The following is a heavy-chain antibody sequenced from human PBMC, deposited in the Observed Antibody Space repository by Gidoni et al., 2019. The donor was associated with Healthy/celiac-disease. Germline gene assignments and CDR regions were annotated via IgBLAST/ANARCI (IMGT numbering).Heavy chain of an antibody. J-gene: IGHJ4*02. CDR1: GFTFDDYA. CDR3: AKDTRGVTIFGVVPDY. CDR2: ISWNSGSI. V-gene: IGHV3-9*01. Sequence: EVQLVESGGGLVQPGRSLRLSCAASGFTFDDYAMHWVRQAPGKGLEWVSGISWNSGSIGYADSVKGRFTSSRDNAKNSLYLQMNSLRAEDTALYYCAKDTRGVTIFGVVPDYWGQGTLVTVSS. D-gene: IGHD3-3*01.